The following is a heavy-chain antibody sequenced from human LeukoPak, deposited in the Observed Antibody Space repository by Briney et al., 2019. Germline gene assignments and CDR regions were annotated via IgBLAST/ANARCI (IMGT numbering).Heavy chain of an antibody. CDR2: IYTSGRT. CDR1: VGSISSYY. V-gene: IGHV4-4*07. J-gene: IGHJ4*02. Sequence: SETLSLTCTVSVGSISSYYWSWIRQPAGKGLEGIGRIYTSGRTNYNPSLKSRVTMSVDTSRNQFSLKLSSVTAADTAVYYCARVGSSPTHFDYWGQGTLVTVSS. D-gene: IGHD6-13*01. CDR3: ARVGSSPTHFDY.